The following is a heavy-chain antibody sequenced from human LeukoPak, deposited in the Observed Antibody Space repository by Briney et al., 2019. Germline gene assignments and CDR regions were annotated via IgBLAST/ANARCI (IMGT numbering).Heavy chain of an antibody. CDR1: GFTFDDYA. Sequence: GRSLRLSCAASGFTFDDYAMHWVRQAPGKGLEWVSGISWNSGSIGYADSVKGRFTISRDNSKNTLYLQMNSLRAEDTAVYYCARDLYYYDSSGYHGFDYWGQGTLVTVSS. V-gene: IGHV3-9*01. CDR2: ISWNSGSI. D-gene: IGHD3-22*01. CDR3: ARDLYYYDSSGYHGFDY. J-gene: IGHJ4*02.